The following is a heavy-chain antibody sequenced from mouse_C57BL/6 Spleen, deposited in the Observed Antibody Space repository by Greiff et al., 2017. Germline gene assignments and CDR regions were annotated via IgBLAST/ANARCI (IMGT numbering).Heavy chain of an antibody. CDR2: IRNKANGYTT. D-gene: IGHD1-1*02. CDR1: GFTFTDYY. J-gene: IGHJ4*01. CDR3: ARYMAGCYLYYAMDY. Sequence: EVQLVESGGGLVQPGGSLSLSCAASGFTFTDYYMSWVRQPPGKALEWLGFIRNKANGYTTEYSASVKGRFTISRANSQSILYIQMNALSAEDSATYYWARYMAGCYLYYAMDYWGQGTSVTVSS. V-gene: IGHV7-3*01.